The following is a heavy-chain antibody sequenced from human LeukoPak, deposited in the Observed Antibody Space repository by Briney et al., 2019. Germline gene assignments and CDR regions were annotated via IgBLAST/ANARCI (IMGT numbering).Heavy chain of an antibody. CDR3: ARGGDLRDLGIWFGELLLDY. CDR2: IYYSGST. CDR1: DGSISSGGYY. Sequence: SETLSLTCTVSDGSISSGGYYWSWIRQHPGKGLEWIGYIYYSGSTYYNPSLKSRVTISVDTSKNQFSLKLSSVTAADTAVYYCARGGDLRDLGIWFGELLLDYWGQGTLVTVSS. J-gene: IGHJ4*02. D-gene: IGHD3-10*01. V-gene: IGHV4-31*03.